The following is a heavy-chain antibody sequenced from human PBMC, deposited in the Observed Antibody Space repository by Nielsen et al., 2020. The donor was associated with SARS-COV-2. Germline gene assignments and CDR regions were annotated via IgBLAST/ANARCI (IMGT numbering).Heavy chain of an antibody. V-gene: IGHV3-53*04. CDR2: IYSGGST. D-gene: IGHD5-18*01. CDR1: GFTVSSNY. Sequence: GESLKISCAASGFTVSSNYMSWVRQAPGKGLEWVSVIYSGGSTYYADSVKGRFTISRRNSKNTLYLQMNSLRAEDTAVYYCARDQRDTAHYYYYYYMDVWGKGTTVTVSS. CDR3: ARDQRDTAHYYYYYYMDV. J-gene: IGHJ6*03.